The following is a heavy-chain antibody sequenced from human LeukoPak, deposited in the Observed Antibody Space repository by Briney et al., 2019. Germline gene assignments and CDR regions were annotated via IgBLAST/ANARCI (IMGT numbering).Heavy chain of an antibody. Sequence: GASVSVSSRSSGYTLTSYGISWVRQAPGQGLEWMGWINPNSGGTNYAQKFQGRVTMTRDTSISTAYMELSRLRSDDTAVYYCARRGYSRGKVYYYYYMDVWGKGTTVTTSS. V-gene: IGHV1-2*02. D-gene: IGHD6-13*01. CDR2: INPNSGGT. CDR3: ARRGYSRGKVYYYYYMDV. CDR1: GYTLTSYG. J-gene: IGHJ6*03.